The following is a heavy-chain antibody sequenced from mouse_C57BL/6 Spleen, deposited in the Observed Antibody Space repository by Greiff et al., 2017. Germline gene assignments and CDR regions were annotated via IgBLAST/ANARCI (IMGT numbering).Heavy chain of an antibody. V-gene: IGHV1-72*01. CDR2: IDPNSGGT. CDR1: GYTFTSYW. Sequence: QVQLQQPGAELVKPGASVKLSCKASGYTFTSYWMHWVKQRPGRGLEWIGRIDPNSGGTKYNEKFKSKATLTVDKPSSTAYMQLSSLTSEDSAVYYCERIRITTVVEGYFDVWGTGTTVTVSS. D-gene: IGHD1-1*01. CDR3: ERIRITTVVEGYFDV. J-gene: IGHJ1*03.